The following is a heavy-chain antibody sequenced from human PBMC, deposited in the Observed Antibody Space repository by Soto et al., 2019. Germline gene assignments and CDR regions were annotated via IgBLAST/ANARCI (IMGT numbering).Heavy chain of an antibody. CDR2: IDPSDSYT. V-gene: IGHV5-10-1*01. J-gene: IGHJ5*02. CDR1: GYSFTSYW. Sequence: GESLKISCKGSGYSFTSYWIGWVRQMPGKGLEWMGRIDPSDSYTNYSPSFQGHVTISADKSISTAYLQWSSLKASDTAMYYCARLGYEYSSSLPPWGQGTLVTVSS. CDR3: ARLGYEYSSSLPP. D-gene: IGHD6-6*01.